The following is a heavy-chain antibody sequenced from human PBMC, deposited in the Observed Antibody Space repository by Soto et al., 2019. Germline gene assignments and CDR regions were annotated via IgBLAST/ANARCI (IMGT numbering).Heavy chain of an antibody. J-gene: IGHJ5*02. CDR3: PEHGAGAHCFRCGLWFYWFGP. D-gene: IGHD3-9*01. V-gene: IGHV3-23*01. Sequence: EVQLLESGGGLVQPGGSLRLSCAASGFTFSNYAMSWVRQAPGKGLEWVSAISGSGGSTYYADSVKGRFTISRDNAKKTIYLQMSSLRAVDMFVNDCPEHGAGAHCFRCGLWFYWFGPWGQGTLVTVSS. CDR1: GFTFSNYA. CDR2: ISGSGGST.